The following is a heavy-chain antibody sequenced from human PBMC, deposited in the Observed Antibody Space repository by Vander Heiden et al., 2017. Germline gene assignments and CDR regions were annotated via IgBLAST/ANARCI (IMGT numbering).Heavy chain of an antibody. V-gene: IGHV3-33*01. CDR1: GFTFSSYG. J-gene: IGHJ4*02. CDR3: ARDHRGGYSGYDWVFDY. D-gene: IGHD5-12*01. CDR2: KWYEGRKK. Sequence: LRLPCAASGFTFSSYGMHWVRLAPGKGLEWVEVKWYEGRKKYDADSVKGRFTRSRDNAKNTLYLQMNSMRAEDTAVYYWARDHRGGYSGYDWVFDYWGQGTLVTVSS.